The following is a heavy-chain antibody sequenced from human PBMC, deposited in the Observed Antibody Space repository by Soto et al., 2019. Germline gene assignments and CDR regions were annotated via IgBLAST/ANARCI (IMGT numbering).Heavy chain of an antibody. V-gene: IGHV3-74*01. Sequence: EVQLVESGGGLVQPGESLTLSCAASGFTFSSSWMHWVRQAPGKGLVWVSRIKSDGSGTYYADSVKGRLSISRDNDKNTLSRQMNSLRVDDTAVYFCARGDGDRYDGNGYLCRHWGQGTLVTVSP. J-gene: IGHJ4*02. CDR1: GFTFSSSW. D-gene: IGHD3-22*01. CDR2: IKSDGSGT. CDR3: ARGDGDRYDGNGYLCRH.